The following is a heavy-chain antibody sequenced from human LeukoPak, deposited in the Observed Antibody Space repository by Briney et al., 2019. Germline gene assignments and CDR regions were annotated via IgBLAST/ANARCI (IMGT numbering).Heavy chain of an antibody. Sequence: HPGGSLRLSCAASGFTFSSYAMSWVRQAPGKGLEWVSAISGSGDTTYYADSVKGRFTISRDNSKNTLYLQINSLGAEDTAIYYCARLDGSGVGSSRPPIDYWGQGSLVTVSS. D-gene: IGHD3-10*01. CDR2: ISGSGDTT. CDR3: ARLDGSGVGSSRPPIDY. CDR1: GFTFSSYA. J-gene: IGHJ4*02. V-gene: IGHV3-23*01.